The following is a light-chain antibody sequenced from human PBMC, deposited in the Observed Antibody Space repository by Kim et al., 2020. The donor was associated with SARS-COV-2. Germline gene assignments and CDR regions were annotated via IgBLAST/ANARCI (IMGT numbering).Light chain of an antibody. Sequence: TVTISCTRSSGGIASNYVLCYQQRPGSAPTPVIYADNQRPSGVPDRFSGSIDTSSNSASLTISGLKTEDEADYYCQSYFATTQDVVFGGGTQLTVL. CDR3: QSYFATTQDVV. J-gene: IGLJ2*01. V-gene: IGLV6-57*03. CDR1: SGGIASNY. CDR2: ADN.